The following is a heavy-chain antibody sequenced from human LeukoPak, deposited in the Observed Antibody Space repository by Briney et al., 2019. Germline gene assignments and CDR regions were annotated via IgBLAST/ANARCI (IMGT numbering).Heavy chain of an antibody. V-gene: IGHV4-39*01. CDR1: GGSISSSRYY. CDR2: IYYSGRT. CDR3: ASGYSGYDSTAFDY. D-gene: IGHD5-12*01. J-gene: IGHJ4*02. Sequence: PSETLSLPCTVSGGSISSSRYYWGWIRQPPGQGLEWIGSIYYSGRTYYNPSLKSRVTISVDTSQNHFSLKLSSVTAADTAVYYCASGYSGYDSTAFDYWGQGTLVTVSS.